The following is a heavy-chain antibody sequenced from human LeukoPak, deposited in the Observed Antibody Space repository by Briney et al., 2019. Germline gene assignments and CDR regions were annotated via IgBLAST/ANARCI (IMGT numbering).Heavy chain of an antibody. V-gene: IGHV3-74*01. D-gene: IGHD2-2*03. CDR1: GFTFGNYW. CDR3: VSGYCSSTTCYRGAY. CDR2: FSDDGSSA. J-gene: IGHJ4*02. Sequence: PGGSLRLSCAASGFTFGNYWMHGVRQAPGKGLLWVSRFSDDGSSANYADSVQGRFTISRDNAKNTVYLQMHSLRAEDTAVYYCVSGYCSSTTCYRGAYWGQGTLVTVSS.